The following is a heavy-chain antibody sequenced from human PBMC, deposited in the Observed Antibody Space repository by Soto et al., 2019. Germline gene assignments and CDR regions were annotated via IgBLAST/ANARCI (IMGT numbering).Heavy chain of an antibody. CDR3: ARGAYYDFWSGLFAADNWFDP. J-gene: IGHJ5*02. CDR2: IYHSGST. D-gene: IGHD3-3*01. Sequence: SETLSLTCAVSGYSISSGYYWGWIRQPPGKGLEWIGSIYHSGSTYYNPSPKSRVTISADTSKNQFSLKLSSVTAADTAVYYCARGAYYDFWSGLFAADNWFDPWGQGTLVTVSS. CDR1: GYSISSGYY. V-gene: IGHV4-38-2*01.